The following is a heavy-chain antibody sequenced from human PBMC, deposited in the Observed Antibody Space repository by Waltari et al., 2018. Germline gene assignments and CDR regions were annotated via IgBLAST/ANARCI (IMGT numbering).Heavy chain of an antibody. CDR2: ISQDRSQK. Sequence: QLVESGGGLVQPGGSLRLSCAASGFTFSNYWMSWVRQAPGRGLEWVAIISQDRSQKYYVDSVRGRFTISRDNAENSVYLQMSSLRAEDTAVYYCARDTDYRNTPGPRFDNWGQGTLVTVSS. J-gene: IGHJ4*02. CDR3: ARDTDYRNTPGPRFDN. D-gene: IGHD3-16*01. V-gene: IGHV3-7*01. CDR1: GFTFSNYW.